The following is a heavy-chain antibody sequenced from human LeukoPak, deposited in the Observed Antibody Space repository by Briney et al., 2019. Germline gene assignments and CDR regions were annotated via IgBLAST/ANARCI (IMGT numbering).Heavy chain of an antibody. Sequence: PSETLSLTCTASGGSISSYYRSWIRQPPGKGLEWIGRIYTSGGTNYNPSPKRRVPMSVDTSKHQFSVKLRSVTAAHTAVYHCARAAYSSRNNWFDPWGQGTLVTVSS. V-gene: IGHV4-4*07. CDR1: GGSISSYY. J-gene: IGHJ5*02. CDR2: IYTSGGT. D-gene: IGHD6-13*01. CDR3: ARAAYSSRNNWFDP.